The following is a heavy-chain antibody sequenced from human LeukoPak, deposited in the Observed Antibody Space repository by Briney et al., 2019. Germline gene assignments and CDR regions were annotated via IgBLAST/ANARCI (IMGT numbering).Heavy chain of an antibody. CDR2: INPNSGGT. Sequence: GASVKVSCKASGYTFTGYYMHWVRQAPGQGPEWMGWINPNSGGTNYAQKFQGRFTMTRDTSISTAYMELSRLRSDDTAVYYCARERYGILYPRGAFDIWGQGTMVTVSS. V-gene: IGHV1-2*02. D-gene: IGHD2-8*01. CDR1: GYTFTGYY. CDR3: ARERYGILYPRGAFDI. J-gene: IGHJ3*02.